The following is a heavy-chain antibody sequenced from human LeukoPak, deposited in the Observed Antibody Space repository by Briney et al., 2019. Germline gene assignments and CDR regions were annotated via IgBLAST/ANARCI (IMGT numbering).Heavy chain of an antibody. Sequence: PSETLSLTCTVSGGSISSYYWSWIRQPPGKGLECIGYIYYSGSTNYNPSLKSRVTISVDTSKNQFSLKLSSVTAADTAVYYCARGYDFWSGYGYGMDVWGQGTTVTVSS. CDR3: ARGYDFWSGYGYGMDV. CDR2: IYYSGST. CDR1: GGSISSYY. D-gene: IGHD3-3*01. J-gene: IGHJ6*02. V-gene: IGHV4-59*01.